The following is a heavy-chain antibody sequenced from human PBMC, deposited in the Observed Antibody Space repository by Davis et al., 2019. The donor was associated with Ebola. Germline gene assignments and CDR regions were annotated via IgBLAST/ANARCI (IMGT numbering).Heavy chain of an antibody. CDR2: IKPDGSEE. CDR3: ARWVYWTPDF. CDR1: GFTFSSYW. V-gene: IGHV3-7*01. J-gene: IGHJ4*02. Sequence: GGSLRLSCAASGFTFSSYWMTWVRQAPGKGLEWMANIKPDGSEENYVDSVKGRFAISRDNSKNSLYLQMNNPRAEDTAVYYCARWVYWTPDFWGQGTLVTVSS. D-gene: IGHD3/OR15-3a*01.